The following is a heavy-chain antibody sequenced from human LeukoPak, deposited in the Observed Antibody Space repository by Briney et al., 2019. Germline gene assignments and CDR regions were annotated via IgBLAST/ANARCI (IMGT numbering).Heavy chain of an antibody. CDR2: INPNSGGT. V-gene: IGHV1-2*02. Sequence: AASVKVSCKASGYTFTSYDINWVRQAPGQGLEWMGWINPNSGGTNYAQKFQGRVTMTRDTSISTAYMELRSLRSDDTAVYYCAVIRLGDLSLIDYWGQGTLVTVST. D-gene: IGHD3-16*02. CDR3: AVIRLGDLSLIDY. J-gene: IGHJ4*02. CDR1: GYTFTSYD.